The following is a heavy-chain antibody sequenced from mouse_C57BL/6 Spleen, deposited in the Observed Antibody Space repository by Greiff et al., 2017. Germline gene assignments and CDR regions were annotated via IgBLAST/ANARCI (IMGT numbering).Heavy chain of an antibody. CDR3: ARSRQLYYFDY. CDR1: CYAFSSSW. Sequence: PLQPSGPELVKPGASLKISCQASCYAFSSSWMNWVKPRPGKGLGWVGRLFPGDGDTNYHGKFKGKATLTADKSSSTAYMQLSSLTSEDSAVYFCARSRQLYYFDYWGQGTTLTVSS. V-gene: IGHV1-82*01. CDR2: LFPGDGDT. D-gene: IGHD6-1*01. J-gene: IGHJ2*01.